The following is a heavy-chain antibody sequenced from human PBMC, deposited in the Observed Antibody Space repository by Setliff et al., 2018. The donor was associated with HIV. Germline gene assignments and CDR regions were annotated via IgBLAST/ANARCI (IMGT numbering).Heavy chain of an antibody. D-gene: IGHD6-19*01. CDR2: MNPNSGNT. V-gene: IGHV1-8*02. CDR3: ARDIGGWSETETEYFQY. CDR1: GYTFTSYD. Sequence: ASVKVSCKASGYTFTSYDINWVRQATGQGLEWMGWMNPNSGNTGYAQKFQGRVTMTRNTSISTAYMELSSLRSGDTAVYYYARDIGGWSETETEYFQYWGQGTLVTVSS. J-gene: IGHJ1*01.